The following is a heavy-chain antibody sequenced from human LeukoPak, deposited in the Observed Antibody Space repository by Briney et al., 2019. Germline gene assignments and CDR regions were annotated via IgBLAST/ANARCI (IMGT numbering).Heavy chain of an antibody. CDR1: GYTFTGYY. V-gene: IGHV1-2*02. CDR3: ARDYYDSSGYYYVIDY. D-gene: IGHD3-22*01. Sequence: GASVKVSCKASGYTFTGYYMHWVRQAPGQGLEWMGWINPNSGGTNYAQKFQGRVIMTRDTSISTAYMELSRLRSDDTAVYYCARDYYDSSGYYYVIDYWGQGTLVTVSS. CDR2: INPNSGGT. J-gene: IGHJ4*02.